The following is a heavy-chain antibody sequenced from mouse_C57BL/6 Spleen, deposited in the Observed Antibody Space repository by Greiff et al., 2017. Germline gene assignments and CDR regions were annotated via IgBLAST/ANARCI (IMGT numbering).Heavy chain of an antibody. CDR1: GYSITSGYD. CDR2: ISYSGST. V-gene: IGHV3-1*01. J-gene: IGHJ4*01. Sequence: EVQLQQSGPGMVKPSQSLSLTCTVTGYSITSGYDWHWIRHFPGNKLEWMGYISYSGSTNYNPSLKSRISITHDTSKNHFFLKLNSVTTEDTATYYCARDSYYGSSYAMDYWGQGTSVTVSS. CDR3: ARDSYYGSSYAMDY. D-gene: IGHD1-1*01.